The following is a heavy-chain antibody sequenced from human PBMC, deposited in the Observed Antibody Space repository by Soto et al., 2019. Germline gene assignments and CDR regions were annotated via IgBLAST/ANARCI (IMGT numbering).Heavy chain of an antibody. CDR1: GFTFSSYW. J-gene: IGHJ4*02. CDR3: ASLFNYYDGSGYGNY. CDR2: INSDGSST. D-gene: IGHD3-22*01. Sequence: EVQLVESGGGLVQPGGSLRPSCAASGFTFSSYWMHWVRQAPGKGLVWVSRINSDGSSTNYADSVKGRFTISRDNAKNTLYLQMNSLRAEDTAVYYCASLFNYYDGSGYGNYWGQGTLVTVSS. V-gene: IGHV3-74*01.